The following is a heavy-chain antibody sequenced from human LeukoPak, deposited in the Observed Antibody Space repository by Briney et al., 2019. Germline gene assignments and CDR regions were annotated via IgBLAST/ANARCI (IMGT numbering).Heavy chain of an antibody. CDR2: INHSGST. J-gene: IGHJ3*02. D-gene: IGHD2-2*01. V-gene: IGHV4-34*01. CDR3: ARVVQGFDDFEI. CDR1: VGSFSGYY. Sequence: SETLSLTCAVYVGSFSGYYWSWIRQPPGKGLEWIGEINHSGSTNYNPSLKNRVTISVDTSKNQFSLKLSSVTAADTAVYYCARVVQGFDDFEIWGQGTMVTVSS.